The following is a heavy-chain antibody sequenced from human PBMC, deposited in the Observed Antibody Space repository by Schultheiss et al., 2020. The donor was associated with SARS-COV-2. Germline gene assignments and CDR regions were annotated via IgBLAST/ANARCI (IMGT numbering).Heavy chain of an antibody. D-gene: IGHD6-6*01. Sequence: ASVKVSCKASGYTFTSYYMHWVRQAPGQGLEWMGIINPSGGSTSYAQKFQGRVTMTRDTSTRTVYMELSSLRSEDTAVYYCARGGLAARPESSGDYYYYYYGMDVWGQGTTVTVSS. J-gene: IGHJ6*02. CDR3: ARGGLAARPESSGDYYYYYYGMDV. V-gene: IGHV1-46*01. CDR1: GYTFTSYY. CDR2: INPSGGST.